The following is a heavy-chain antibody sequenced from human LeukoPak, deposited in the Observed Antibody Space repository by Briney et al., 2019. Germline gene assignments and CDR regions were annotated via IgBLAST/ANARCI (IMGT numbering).Heavy chain of an antibody. CDR3: AREYSSSSGRSFDY. V-gene: IGHV3-48*01. D-gene: IGHD6-6*01. CDR1: GFTFNRYV. J-gene: IGHJ4*02. Sequence: GGSLRLSCAASGFTFNRYVMSWVRQAPGKGLEWVSYISSSSSNMYYADSVKGRFTISRDSAKNSLYLQMNSLRAEDTAVYHCAREYSSSSGRSFDYWGQGTLVIVSS. CDR2: ISSSSSNM.